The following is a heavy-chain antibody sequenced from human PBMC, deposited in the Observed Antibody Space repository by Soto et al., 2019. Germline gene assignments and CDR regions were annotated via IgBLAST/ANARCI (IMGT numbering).Heavy chain of an antibody. CDR2: ISSSSSYI. J-gene: IGHJ6*02. CDR3: ARDELGVGAKHFRGMDV. CDR1: GFTVSSYI. D-gene: IGHD1-26*01. V-gene: IGHV3-21*01. Sequence: GFLRLACAASGFTVSSYIMNWVRQAPGKGLEWVSSISSSSSYIYYADSVKGRFTISRDNAKNSLYLQMNRLSAEDTAVYYCARDELGVGAKHFRGMDVWGQGTTVTGSS.